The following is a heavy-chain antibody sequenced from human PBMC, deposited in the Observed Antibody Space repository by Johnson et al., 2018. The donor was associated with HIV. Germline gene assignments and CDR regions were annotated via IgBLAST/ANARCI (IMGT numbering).Heavy chain of an antibody. V-gene: IGHV3-11*04. J-gene: IGHJ3*02. CDR2: ISSSGSTI. CDR1: GFTFSDYY. Sequence: QVQLVESGGGLVKPGGSLRLSCAASGFTFSDYYMSWIRQAPGKGLEWVSYISSSGSTIYYADSVKGRFTHSRDNAKNTLLPQMNSLRAEDTAMYFCARGGPFHAFDIWGQGTMVTVSS. D-gene: IGHD2-21*01. CDR3: ARGGPFHAFDI.